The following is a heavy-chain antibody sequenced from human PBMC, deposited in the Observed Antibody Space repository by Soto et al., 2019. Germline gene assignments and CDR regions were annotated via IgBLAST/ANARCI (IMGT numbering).Heavy chain of an antibody. CDR1: GFTFSSYG. CDR3: AKNAEMATIYPDY. CDR2: ISYDGSNK. Sequence: GGSLRLSCAASGFTFSSYGMHWVRQAPGKGLEWVAVISYDGSNKYYADSVKGRSTISRDNSKNTLYLQMNSLRAEDTAVYYCAKNAEMATIYPDYWGQGTLVTVSS. J-gene: IGHJ4*02. V-gene: IGHV3-30*18. D-gene: IGHD5-12*01.